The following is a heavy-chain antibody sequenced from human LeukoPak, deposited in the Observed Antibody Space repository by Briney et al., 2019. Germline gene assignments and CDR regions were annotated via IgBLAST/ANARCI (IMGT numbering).Heavy chain of an antibody. CDR3: ARVQWELRGVGSYFEY. D-gene: IGHD1-26*01. CDR2: IKQEGSEK. J-gene: IGHJ4*02. Sequence: GGSLRLSCVVSGFTFSSYWMSWVRQATGKGLECVDNIKQEGSEKLYVDCVKGRFTMSRDNAKNSLYLQMNSLRAEDTAVYYCARVQWELRGVGSYFEYWGQGALVTVCS. CDR1: GFTFSSYW. V-gene: IGHV3-7*04.